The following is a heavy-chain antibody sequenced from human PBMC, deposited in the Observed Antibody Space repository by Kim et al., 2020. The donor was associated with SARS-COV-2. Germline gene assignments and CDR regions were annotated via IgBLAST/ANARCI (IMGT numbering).Heavy chain of an antibody. CDR3: ARRSVGAAPRRYFHH. CDR2: MNPNSGKT. CDR1: GYTFTGYD. J-gene: IGHJ1*01. V-gene: IGHV1-8*01. D-gene: IGHD2-15*01. Sequence: ASVKVSCKASGYTFTGYDINWVRQATGQGLEWMGWMNPNSGKTGYAQKFQGRVTMTRDTSISTAYMELSSLRSEDTAVYYCARRSVGAAPRRYFHHWGQGTLGTVSS.